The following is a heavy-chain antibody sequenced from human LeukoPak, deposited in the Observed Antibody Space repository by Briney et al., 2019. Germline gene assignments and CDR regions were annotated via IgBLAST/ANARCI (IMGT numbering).Heavy chain of an antibody. CDR3: VVDTAMSPYYMDV. J-gene: IGHJ6*03. CDR2: IGDSAGST. D-gene: IGHD5-18*01. Sequence: PGGSLRLSCAASGFTFSSHAMSWVRQAPGKGLEWVSSIGDSAGSTFYADSVKGRFTISRDNSKNTLYLQMNSLRAEDTAVYYCVVDTAMSPYYMDVWGKGTTVTISS. CDR1: GFTFSSHA. V-gene: IGHV3-23*01.